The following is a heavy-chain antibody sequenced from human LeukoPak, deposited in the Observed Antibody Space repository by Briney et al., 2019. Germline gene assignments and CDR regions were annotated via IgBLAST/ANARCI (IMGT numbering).Heavy chain of an antibody. CDR2: IHYSEST. V-gene: IGHV4-61*05. D-gene: IGHD5-18*01. J-gene: IGHJ3*02. Sequence: SETLSLTCTVSGGSISSSSYYWSWIRQPPGKGLEWIGYIHYSESTNYNPSLKSRVTISLDTTKNQFSLKLSSVTAADTAVYYCARPGVGSGRYGAFDIWGQGTMVTVSS. CDR3: ARPGVGSGRYGAFDI. CDR1: GGSISSSSYY.